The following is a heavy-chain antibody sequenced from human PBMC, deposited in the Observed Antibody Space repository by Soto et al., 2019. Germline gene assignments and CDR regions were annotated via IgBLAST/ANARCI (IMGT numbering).Heavy chain of an antibody. CDR2: IYYSGST. CDR3: ARGAWLFLDY. CDR1: GGSISSGGYY. D-gene: IGHD3-9*01. V-gene: IGHV4-31*03. Sequence: SETLSLTCTVSGGSISSGGYYWSWIRQHPGKGLEWIGYIYYSGSTYYNPSLKSRVTISVDTSKNKFSLKLSSVTAADTAVYYCARGAWLFLDYWGQGTLVTVSS. J-gene: IGHJ4*02.